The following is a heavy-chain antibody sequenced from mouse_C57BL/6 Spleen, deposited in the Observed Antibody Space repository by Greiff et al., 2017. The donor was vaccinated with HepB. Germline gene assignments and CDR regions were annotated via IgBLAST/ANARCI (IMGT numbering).Heavy chain of an antibody. Sequence: QVQLQQSGAELVRPGASVTLSCKASGYTFTDYEMHWVKQTPVHGLEWIGAIDPETGGTAYNQKFKGKAILTSDKDSSTAYMELRSLTSEDSAVYFCTRAPPTGVGHFDYWGQGTTLTVSS. D-gene: IGHD1-1*01. CDR3: TRAPPTGVGHFDY. V-gene: IGHV1-15*01. CDR1: GYTFTDYE. CDR2: IDPETGGT. J-gene: IGHJ2*01.